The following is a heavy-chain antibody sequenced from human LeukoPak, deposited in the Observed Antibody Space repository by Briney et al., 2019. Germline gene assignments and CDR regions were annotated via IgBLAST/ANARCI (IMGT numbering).Heavy chain of an antibody. J-gene: IGHJ6*03. D-gene: IGHD1-26*01. CDR3: ARLENMGNSYYYMDV. CDR1: GGSMSNYY. CDR2: MHDSGRT. Sequence: SETLSLTCTVSGGSMSNYYWSWIRKPPGKGLEWIGYMHDSGRTKYNPSLKSRVTITVDPSKNQFSLKLSSVTAADTAVYYCARLENMGNSYYYMDVWGKGTTVAVSS. V-gene: IGHV4-59*08.